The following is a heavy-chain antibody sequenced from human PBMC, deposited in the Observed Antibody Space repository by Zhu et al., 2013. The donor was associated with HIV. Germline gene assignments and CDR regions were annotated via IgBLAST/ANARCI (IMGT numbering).Heavy chain of an antibody. CDR1: GYTLTELS. V-gene: IGHV1-24*01. Sequence: QVQLVQSGAEVKEPGASVKVSCKVSGYTLTELSMHWVRQAPGKGLEWMGGFDPEVGEAIYAQKFQGRVTITADKSTSTAYMELSSLRSEDTAVYYCAILAARPGYWGQGTLVTVSS. CDR3: AILAARPGY. CDR2: FDPEVGEA. D-gene: IGHD6-6*01. J-gene: IGHJ4*02.